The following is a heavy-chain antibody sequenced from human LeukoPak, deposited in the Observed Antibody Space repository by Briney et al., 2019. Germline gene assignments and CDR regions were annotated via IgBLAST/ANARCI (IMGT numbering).Heavy chain of an antibody. CDR1: GGSISSGGYY. Sequence: SETLSLTCTVSGGSISSGGYYWSWIRQHPGKGLEWIGYIYYSGSTYYNPSLKSRVSISVDTSKNQFSLRLSSVTAADTAVYYCASGIGSSRGGGYYYYGMDVWGQGTTVTVSS. D-gene: IGHD6-13*01. CDR2: IYYSGST. J-gene: IGHJ6*02. CDR3: ASGIGSSRGGGYYYYGMDV. V-gene: IGHV4-31*03.